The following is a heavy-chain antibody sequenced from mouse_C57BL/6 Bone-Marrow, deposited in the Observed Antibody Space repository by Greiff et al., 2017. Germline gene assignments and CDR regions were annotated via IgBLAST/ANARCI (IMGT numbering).Heavy chain of an antibody. D-gene: IGHD4-1*01. Sequence: QVHVKQSGAELVKPGASVKISCKASGYSFSSYWMNWVKQRPGKGLEWIGQIYPGDGDTNYNGKFKGKATLTADKSSSTAYMQLSSLTSEDSAVYFCALGRGFAYWGQGTLVTVSA. CDR2: IYPGDGDT. J-gene: IGHJ3*01. CDR3: ALGRGFAY. V-gene: IGHV1-80*01. CDR1: GYSFSSYW.